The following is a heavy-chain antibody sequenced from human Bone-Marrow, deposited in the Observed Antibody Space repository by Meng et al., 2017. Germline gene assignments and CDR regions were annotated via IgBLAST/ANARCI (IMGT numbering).Heavy chain of an antibody. J-gene: IGHJ4*02. CDR3: ARLDEYSTGLYPL. D-gene: IGHD6-19*01. Sequence: GESLKISCKGSGYSFTSYWIAWVRQMPGKGLEWMGIIYPGDSDTRYSPSFQGQVTISADKSISTASLHWSSLKASDTAIYYCARLDEYSTGLYPLWGQGTLVTVSS. CDR2: IYPGDSDT. CDR1: GYSFTSYW. V-gene: IGHV5-51*01.